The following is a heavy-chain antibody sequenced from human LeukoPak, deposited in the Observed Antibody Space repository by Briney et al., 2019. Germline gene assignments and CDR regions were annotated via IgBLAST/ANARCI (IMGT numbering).Heavy chain of an antibody. V-gene: IGHV4-4*02. CDR3: ARIRLFSSSSWYFDY. J-gene: IGHJ4*02. CDR1: GGSISSSNW. Sequence: PSETLSLTCAVSGGSISSSNWWSWVRQPPGKGLEWIGEIYHSGSTNYNPSLKSRVTISVDKSKNQFSLKLSSVTAADTAVYYCARIRLFSSSSWYFDYWGQGTLVTVSS. CDR2: IYHSGST. D-gene: IGHD6-13*01.